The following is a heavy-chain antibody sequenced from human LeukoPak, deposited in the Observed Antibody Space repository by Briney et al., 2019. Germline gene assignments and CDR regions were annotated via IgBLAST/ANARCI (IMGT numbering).Heavy chain of an antibody. CDR1: GFTFDDYA. J-gene: IGHJ6*02. CDR2: ISGDDGST. D-gene: IGHD6-13*01. Sequence: GGSLRLSCAASGFTFDDYAMYWVRQAPGKGLEWVSLISGDDGSTYYADSVEGRFTISRDNSKNSLYLQMSSLRTEDTALYYCAKDIAAGTWEGMDVWGQGTTVTVSS. CDR3: AKDIAAGTWEGMDV. V-gene: IGHV3-43*02.